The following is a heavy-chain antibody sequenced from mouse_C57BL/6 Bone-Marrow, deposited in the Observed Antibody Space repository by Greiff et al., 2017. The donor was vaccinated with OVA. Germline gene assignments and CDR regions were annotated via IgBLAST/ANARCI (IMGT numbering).Heavy chain of an antibody. CDR2: IYPRSGNT. J-gene: IGHJ4*01. Sequence: QVQLKQSGAELARPGASVKLSCKASGYTFTSYGISWVKQRPGQGLEWIGEIYPRSGNTYYNEKFKGKATLTADKSSSTAYMELRSLTSEDSAVYFCARGVQLRLHYYAMDYWGQGTSVTVSS. D-gene: IGHD3-2*02. CDR1: GYTFTSYG. CDR3: ARGVQLRLHYYAMDY. V-gene: IGHV1-81*01.